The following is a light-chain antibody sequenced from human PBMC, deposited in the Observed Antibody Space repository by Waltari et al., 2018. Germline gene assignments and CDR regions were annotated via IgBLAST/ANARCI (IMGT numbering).Light chain of an antibody. Sequence: DIQMTQSPSTLSASVGARVTITCRASQSVSNWLAWYQQKPGKAPNLLIYKASSLESGVPSRFSGSGSGTEFTLTISSLQPDDFATYYCQQYNDDPRTFGQGTEVEFK. CDR2: KAS. CDR1: QSVSNW. CDR3: QQYNDDPRT. J-gene: IGKJ1*01. V-gene: IGKV1-5*03.